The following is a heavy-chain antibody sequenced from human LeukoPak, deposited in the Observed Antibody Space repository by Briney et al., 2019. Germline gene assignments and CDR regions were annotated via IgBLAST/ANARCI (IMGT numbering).Heavy chain of an antibody. J-gene: IGHJ6*02. V-gene: IGHV4-4*02. CDR2: INHSGST. CDR3: ARVRRQQLVLLAIYYYYGMDV. CDR1: GGSISSSNW. D-gene: IGHD6-13*01. Sequence: PSETLSLTCAVSGGSISSSNWWSWVRQPPGQGLEWIGEINHSGSTNYNPSLKSRVTISVDTSKNQFSLKLSSVTAADTAVYYCARVRRQQLVLLAIYYYYGMDVWGQGTTVTVSS.